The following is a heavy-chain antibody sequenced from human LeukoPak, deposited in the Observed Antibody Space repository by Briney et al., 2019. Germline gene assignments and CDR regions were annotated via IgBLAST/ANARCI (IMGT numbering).Heavy chain of an antibody. Sequence: GGSLRLSCAASGFTFSSYGMHWVRQAPGKGLEWVAFIRYDGSNKYYADSVKGRFTISRDNSKNTLYLQMNSLRAEDTAVYYCAKAATYYYDSSGYYSPFDYWGQGTLVTVSS. V-gene: IGHV3-30*02. CDR2: IRYDGSNK. J-gene: IGHJ4*02. CDR1: GFTFSSYG. CDR3: AKAATYYYDSSGYYSPFDY. D-gene: IGHD3-22*01.